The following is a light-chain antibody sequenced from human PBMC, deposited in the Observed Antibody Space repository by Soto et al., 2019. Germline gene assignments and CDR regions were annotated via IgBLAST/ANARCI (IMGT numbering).Light chain of an antibody. Sequence: EIVMTQSPATLSVSPGESATLSCRASQSISSELAWYQQKPGQPPRLLIYGASTRATGVPARFTGSGSGSDFTLTISGLKSEDFAVYYCQQGHNWPLTFVQGTRLEI. CDR3: QQGHNWPLT. J-gene: IGKJ2*01. V-gene: IGKV3-15*01. CDR1: QSISSE. CDR2: GAS.